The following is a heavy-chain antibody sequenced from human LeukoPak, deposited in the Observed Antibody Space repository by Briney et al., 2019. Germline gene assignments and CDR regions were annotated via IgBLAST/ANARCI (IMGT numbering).Heavy chain of an antibody. V-gene: IGHV4-59*01. J-gene: IGHJ3*02. D-gene: IGHD2-21*01. Sequence: SETLSPTCTVSGGSISSYCWSWIRQPPGKGLEWIGYIYYSGSTNYNPSLKSRVTISVDTSKNQFSLKLSSVTAADTAVYYCARVKRVYCGGDCYHNAFDIWGQRTMVTVSS. CDR1: GGSISSYC. CDR3: ARVKRVYCGGDCYHNAFDI. CDR2: IYYSGST.